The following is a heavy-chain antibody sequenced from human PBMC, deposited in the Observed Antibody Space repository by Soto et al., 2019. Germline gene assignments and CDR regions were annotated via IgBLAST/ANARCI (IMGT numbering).Heavy chain of an antibody. J-gene: IGHJ6*02. CDR2: ISFDGSKE. CDR1: GFNFKAYG. D-gene: IGHD6-6*01. Sequence: PGGSLRLSCAASGFNFKAYGMHWVRQAPGKGLEWVAVISFDGSKEYYADSVKGRFTISRDNSKNTLFLQVNSLRPEDTAVYYCAKGSSSVYYYYYGLDVWGQGTTVTVSS. V-gene: IGHV3-30*18. CDR3: AKGSSSVYYYYYGLDV.